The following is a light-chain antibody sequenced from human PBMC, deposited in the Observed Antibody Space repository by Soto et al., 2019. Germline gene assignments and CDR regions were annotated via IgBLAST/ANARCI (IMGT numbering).Light chain of an antibody. Sequence: QSALTQPASVSGSPGQSITISCTGTSSDVGGYNYVSWYQQHPGKAPKLMIYEVSNRPSGVSNRFSGSKSGHTASLTISGLRSEKEADYFGTSFTSSSTLVVFGTGTRSPS. CDR2: EVS. CDR3: TSFTSSSTLVV. V-gene: IGLV2-14*01. CDR1: SSDVGGYNY. J-gene: IGLJ1*01.